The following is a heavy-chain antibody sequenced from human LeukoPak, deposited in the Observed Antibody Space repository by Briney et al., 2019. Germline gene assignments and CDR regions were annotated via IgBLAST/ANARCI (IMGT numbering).Heavy chain of an antibody. V-gene: IGHV3-7*01. CDR2: INADGSDQ. CDR1: GFIFSNNW. CDR3: ARWTAPKYCAGGRCYDFYYMDV. D-gene: IGHD2-8*02. J-gene: IGHJ6*03. Sequence: GGSLRLSCAASGFIFSNNWMGWVRQAPGKGLEWVANINADGSDQYYVDSVKGRFIISRDNPKNSVYLQMASLSAEDAAVYYCARWTAPKYCAGGRCYDFYYMDVWGQGTTVTVFS.